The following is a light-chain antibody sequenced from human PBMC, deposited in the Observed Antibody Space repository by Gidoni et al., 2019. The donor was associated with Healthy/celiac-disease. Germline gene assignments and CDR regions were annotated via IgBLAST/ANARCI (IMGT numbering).Light chain of an antibody. CDR3: QQSYSTVFT. CDR1: QSISSY. V-gene: IGKV1-39*01. CDR2: AAS. J-gene: IGKJ3*01. Sequence: DIQMTQSPSSLSASVGDRVTITCRASQSISSYLNWYQQKPGKAPKLLIYAASSLQSGVPSRFSGSGSGTDFTLTISSLQPEDFATYYCQQSYSTVFTFGPGTKVEIK.